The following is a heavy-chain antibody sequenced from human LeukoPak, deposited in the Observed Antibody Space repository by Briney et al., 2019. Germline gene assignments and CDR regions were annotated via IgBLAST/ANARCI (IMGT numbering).Heavy chain of an antibody. CDR3: ARGLTDNYYYYGMDV. V-gene: IGHV4-31*03. CDR2: IYYSGST. J-gene: IGHJ6*04. CDR1: GGSISSGGYY. D-gene: IGHD3-9*01. Sequence: PSETLSLTCTVSGGSISSGGYYWSWIRQHPRKGLEWIGYIYYSGSTYYNPSLKSRVTISVDTSKNQFSLKLSSVTAADTAVYYCARGLTDNYYYYGMDVWGKGTTVTVSS.